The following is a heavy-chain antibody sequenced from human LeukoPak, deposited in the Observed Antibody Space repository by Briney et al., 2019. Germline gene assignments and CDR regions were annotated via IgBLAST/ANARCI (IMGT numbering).Heavy chain of an antibody. CDR2: INRDGSSA. J-gene: IGHJ4*02. CDR3: AREDSGSYHPDR. Sequence: GGSLRLSCAASGFTFGSFWMHWVRQAPGKGLVWFSRINRDGSSATYADSVMGRLTISRDNAKSTLYLEINSLRAEDTAVYYCAREDSGSYHPDRWGQGALVTVSS. V-gene: IGHV3-74*01. CDR1: GFTFGSFW. D-gene: IGHD1-26*01.